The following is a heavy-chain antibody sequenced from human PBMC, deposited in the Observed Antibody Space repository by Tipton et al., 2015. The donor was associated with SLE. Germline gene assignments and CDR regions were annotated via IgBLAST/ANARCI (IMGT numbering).Heavy chain of an antibody. CDR3: ASLGTSGGSGMDV. CDR1: GFTFSIYE. J-gene: IGHJ6*02. Sequence: SLRLSCAASGFTFSIYEMNWVRQAPGKGLEWVSYISSSGSTIYYADSVKGRFTISRDNAKNSLYLQMNSLRAEDTAVYYCASLGTSGGSGMDVWGQGTTVTVSS. D-gene: IGHD2-2*01. V-gene: IGHV3-48*03. CDR2: ISSSGSTI.